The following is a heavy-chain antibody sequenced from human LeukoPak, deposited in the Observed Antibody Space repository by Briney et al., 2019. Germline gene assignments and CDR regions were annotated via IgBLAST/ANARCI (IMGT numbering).Heavy chain of an antibody. CDR3: ARVYSSSAPSGMDV. CDR2: ISAYNGNT. Sequence: ASVHVSCKASGYTLTSYRISWVRQAPGQGLEGMGWISAYNGNTNDAQKLEGRVTMTTDTSTSTAYMELRSMRSDDTAVYYCARVYSSSAPSGMDVWGQGNTVTVSS. J-gene: IGHJ6*02. D-gene: IGHD6-6*01. V-gene: IGHV1-18*01. CDR1: GYTLTSYR.